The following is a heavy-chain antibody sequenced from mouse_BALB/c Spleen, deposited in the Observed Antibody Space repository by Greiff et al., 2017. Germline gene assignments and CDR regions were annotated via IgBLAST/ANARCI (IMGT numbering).Heavy chain of an antibody. Sequence: VQLQQSGAELVKPGASVKLSCTASGFNFKDTYMHWVKQRPEQGLEWIGRIDPASGNTNYDPKFQGKATITADTSSNTAYLQLSSLTSEDTAVYYCARSGGNYGWFAYWGQGTLVTVSA. D-gene: IGHD2-1*01. CDR2: IDPASGNT. J-gene: IGHJ3*01. V-gene: IGHV14-3*02. CDR3: ARSGGNYGWFAY. CDR1: GFNFKDTY.